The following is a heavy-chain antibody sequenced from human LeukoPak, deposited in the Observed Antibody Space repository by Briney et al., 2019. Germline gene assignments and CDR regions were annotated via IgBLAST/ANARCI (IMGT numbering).Heavy chain of an antibody. CDR1: GFTFSSYA. J-gene: IGHJ6*02. Sequence: GRSLRLSCAASGFTFSSYAMHWVRQAPGKGLEWVAVISYDGSNKYYADSVKGRFTISRDNSKNTLYLQMNSLRAEDTAVYYCAKDMSRYSYGLDYGMDVWGQGTTVTVSS. CDR2: ISYDGSNK. D-gene: IGHD5-18*01. CDR3: AKDMSRYSYGLDYGMDV. V-gene: IGHV3-30*04.